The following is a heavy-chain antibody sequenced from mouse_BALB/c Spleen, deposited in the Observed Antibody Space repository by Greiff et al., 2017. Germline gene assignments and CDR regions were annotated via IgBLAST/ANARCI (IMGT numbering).Heavy chain of an antibody. CDR1: GFSLSTSGMG. Sequence: QVTLKVCGPGILQPSQTLSLTCSFSGFSLSTSGMGVSWIRQPSGKGLEWLAHIYWDDDNRYNPSLKSRLTISKDTSRNQVFLKITSVDTADTATYYCARRRVYDYDGSLYAMDDWGAGTSVTVSS. D-gene: IGHD2-4*01. CDR2: IYWDDDN. J-gene: IGHJ4*01. V-gene: IGHV8-12*01. CDR3: ARRRVYDYDGSLYAMDD.